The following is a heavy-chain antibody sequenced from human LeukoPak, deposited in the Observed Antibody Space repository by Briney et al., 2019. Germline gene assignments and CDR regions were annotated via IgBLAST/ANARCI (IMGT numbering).Heavy chain of an antibody. D-gene: IGHD1-1*01. J-gene: IGHJ6*03. V-gene: IGHV4-59*01. CDR2: IYYSGST. Sequence: SETLSLTCTVSGGSISSYYWSWIRQPPGKGLEWTGYIYYSGSTNYNPSLKSRVTISVDTSKNQFSLKLSSVTAADTAVYYCARGNDVRVAYYYYYMDVWGKGTTVTVSS. CDR3: ARGNDVRVAYYYYYMDV. CDR1: GGSISSYY.